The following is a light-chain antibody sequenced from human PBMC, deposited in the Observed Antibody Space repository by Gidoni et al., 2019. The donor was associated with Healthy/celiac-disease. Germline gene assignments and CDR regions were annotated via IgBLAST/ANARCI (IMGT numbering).Light chain of an antibody. V-gene: IGKV1-39*01. Sequence: IQMTQSPSSLSASVGDRVTITCRASQSISSYLNWYQQKPGKAPKLLIYAASSFQSGVPSRFSGSGSGTDFTLTISSLQPEDFATYYCQQSYSTPRYTFGQGTKLEIK. CDR3: QQSYSTPRYT. CDR1: QSISSY. J-gene: IGKJ2*01. CDR2: AAS.